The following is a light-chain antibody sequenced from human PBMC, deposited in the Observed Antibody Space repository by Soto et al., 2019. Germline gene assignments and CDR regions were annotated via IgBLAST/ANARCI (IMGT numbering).Light chain of an antibody. V-gene: IGKV1-39*01. CDR1: QDIRLY. J-gene: IGKJ4*01. Sequence: DIQVTQSPSSLSASVGDRVTITCRASQDIRLYLNWYKQQPGKAPKLLMYGASNLQSGVPSRFRGSGSGTNFTLTISSLQPEDFASYYCQQSYRTPLTFGGGTRLDIK. CDR2: GAS. CDR3: QQSYRTPLT.